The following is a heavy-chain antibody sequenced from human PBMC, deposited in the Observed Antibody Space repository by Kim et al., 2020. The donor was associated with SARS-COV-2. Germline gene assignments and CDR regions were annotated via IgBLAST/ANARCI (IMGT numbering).Heavy chain of an antibody. CDR2: ISWNSGTI. CDR3: AKFKITMFQGVLYGMDV. J-gene: IGHJ6*01. Sequence: GGSLRLSCAASGFTFDDYAMHWVRQAPGKGLEWVSGISWNSGTIGYADSVKGRFTISRDNAKNSLYLQMNSLRTEDTALHYCAKFKITMFQGVLYGMDV. CDR1: GFTFDDYA. D-gene: IGHD3-10*01. V-gene: IGHV3-9*01.